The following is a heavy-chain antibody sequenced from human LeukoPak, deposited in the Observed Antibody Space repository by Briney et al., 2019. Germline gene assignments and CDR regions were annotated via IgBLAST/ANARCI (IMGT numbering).Heavy chain of an antibody. D-gene: IGHD1-26*01. J-gene: IGHJ3*02. CDR3: ACGRELLQADQPPGSLYDAFDI. V-gene: IGHV1-46*02. CDR1: GYTFNSSY. Sequence: GASVKVSCKASGYTFNSSYMHWVRQAPGQGLEWMGIINPSDDSTRYAQKFQGRVTMTRNTSISTAYMELSSLRSEDTAVYYCACGRELLQADQPPGSLYDAFDIWGQGTMVTVSS. CDR2: INPSDDST.